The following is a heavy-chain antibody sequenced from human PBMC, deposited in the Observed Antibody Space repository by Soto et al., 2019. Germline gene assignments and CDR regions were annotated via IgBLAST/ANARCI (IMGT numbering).Heavy chain of an antibody. D-gene: IGHD1-26*01. CDR2: VIPIFGTT. J-gene: IGHJ6*02. CDR1: GGTFSTYA. V-gene: IGHV1-69*14. CDR3: ARPSSSSLGSSYYFAVDV. Sequence: QVQLVQSGAEVKKPGSSVKISCKASGGTFSTYAITWVRHAPGQGLEWMGGVIPIFGTTNYALKFQGSVSINADKSTSTAYMELSSLSSDATAVYSWARPSSSSLGSSYYFAVDVWGQGTTVIVSS.